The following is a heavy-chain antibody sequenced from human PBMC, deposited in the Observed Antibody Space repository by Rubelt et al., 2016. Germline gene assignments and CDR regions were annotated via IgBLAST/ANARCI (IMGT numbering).Heavy chain of an antibody. D-gene: IGHD3-3*01. Sequence: QLQLQESGPGLVKPSETLSLTCTVPDGSISSSSYYWGWIRQPPGKGLEWIATRYYTGSTYYNPSLTSRVNISIDTSKNQISLTLTSVTAADTAVYYCARRIGVYWYFDLWGRGTLVTVSS. V-gene: IGHV4-39*07. CDR3: ARRIGVYWYFDL. CDR2: RYYTGST. CDR1: DGSISSSSYY. J-gene: IGHJ2*01.